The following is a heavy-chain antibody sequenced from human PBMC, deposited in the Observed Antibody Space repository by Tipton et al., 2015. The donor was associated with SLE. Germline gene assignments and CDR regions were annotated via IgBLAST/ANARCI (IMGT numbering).Heavy chain of an antibody. D-gene: IGHD1-14*01. V-gene: IGHV5-51*01. J-gene: IGHJ6*03. CDR1: GYSFTTYW. CDR3: ARHASTTWYDHHYYMDV. CDR2: IYPADSEA. Sequence: VQLVQSGAEVKKPGESLKISCKASGYSFTTYWIGWVRQMPGKGLEWMGVIYPADSEARYSPAFQGQVSISADKSINTAYLQWSSLKASDTAKYYCARHASTTWYDHHYYMDVWGRGTTVTVAS.